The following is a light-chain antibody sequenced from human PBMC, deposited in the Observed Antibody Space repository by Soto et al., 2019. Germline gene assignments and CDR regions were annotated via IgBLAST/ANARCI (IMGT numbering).Light chain of an antibody. CDR2: GAS. CDR1: QDITKY. V-gene: IGKV1-33*01. J-gene: IGKJ2*01. CDR3: QQYAHLPFT. Sequence: DIQMTQSPPSLSASVGDGVTITCQASQDITKYLNWYQHKPGKAPKLLIDGASNLKAGVSSRFSGSGSGTHFSFTITSLQPEDVATYYCQQYAHLPFTFGQGTKLAI.